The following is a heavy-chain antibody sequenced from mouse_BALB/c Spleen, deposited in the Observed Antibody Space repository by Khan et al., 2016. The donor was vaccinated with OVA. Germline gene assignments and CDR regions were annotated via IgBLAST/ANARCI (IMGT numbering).Heavy chain of an antibody. V-gene: IGHV9-3-1*01. CDR1: GFTFTNYG. CDR3: ARVGYNGTMDC. J-gene: IGHJ4*01. Sequence: QIQLVQSGPELKKPGETVQISCKASGFTFTNYGMNWVKQAPGKGLKWMGWINTYTGEPTFADDFKGRFAFSLETSASTAYLQINSLKNEDTATYFCARVGYNGTMDCRDQGKSDSVAS. CDR2: INTYTGEP. D-gene: IGHD2-14*01.